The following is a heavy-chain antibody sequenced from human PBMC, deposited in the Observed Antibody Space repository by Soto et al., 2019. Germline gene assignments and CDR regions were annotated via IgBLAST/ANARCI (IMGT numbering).Heavy chain of an antibody. D-gene: IGHD2-21*02. CDR1: GYTFTSYG. CDR3: ARDSPCGGDCYDFDY. J-gene: IGHJ4*02. CDR2: ISAYNGNT. Sequence: ASVKVSCKASGYTFTSYGISWVRQAPGQGLEWMGWISAYNGNTNYAQKLQGRVTMTTDTSTSTAYMELRSLRSDDTAVYYRARDSPCGGDCYDFDYWGQGTLVTVSS. V-gene: IGHV1-18*01.